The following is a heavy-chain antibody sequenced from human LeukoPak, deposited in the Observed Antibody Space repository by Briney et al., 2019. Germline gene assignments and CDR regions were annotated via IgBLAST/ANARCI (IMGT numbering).Heavy chain of an antibody. CDR3: AREAPDGSGSFYFDY. D-gene: IGHD3-10*01. CDR2: IYSGGST. CDR1: GFAFSDYA. J-gene: IGHJ4*02. Sequence: GGSLRLSCAASGFAFSDYAMSWVRQAPGKGLVWVSVIYSGGSTKYADSVKGRFTISRDNSKNTLYLQMNSLRAEDTAVYYCAREAPDGSGSFYFDYWGQGTLVTVSS. V-gene: IGHV3-66*01.